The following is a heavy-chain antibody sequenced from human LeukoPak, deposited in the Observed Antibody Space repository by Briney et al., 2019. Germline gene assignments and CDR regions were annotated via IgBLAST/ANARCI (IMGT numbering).Heavy chain of an antibody. V-gene: IGHV3-23*01. D-gene: IGHD1-26*01. CDR3: AKLREWELQDLFDY. CDR1: GFTFSSYG. Sequence: GGSLRLSCAASGFTFSSYGMSWVRQAPGKGLEWVSGISGSGGSRFYTDSVKGRFTISRDNSKNTLYVQMNSLRAEDTAVYYCAKLREWELQDLFDYWGQGTLVTVSS. CDR2: ISGSGGSR. J-gene: IGHJ4*02.